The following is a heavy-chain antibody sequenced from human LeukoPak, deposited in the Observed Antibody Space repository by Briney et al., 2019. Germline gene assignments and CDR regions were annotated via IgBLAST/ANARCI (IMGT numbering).Heavy chain of an antibody. Sequence: SETLSLTCAVYGGSFSGYYWSWIRQPPGKGLEWIGEINHSGSTNYNPSLKSRATISVDTSKNQFSLKLSSVTAADTALYYCARHIGDNYGPNGHAFDIWGQGTMVTVSS. J-gene: IGHJ3*02. D-gene: IGHD5-18*01. CDR2: INHSGST. V-gene: IGHV4-34*01. CDR3: ARHIGDNYGPNGHAFDI. CDR1: GGSFSGYY.